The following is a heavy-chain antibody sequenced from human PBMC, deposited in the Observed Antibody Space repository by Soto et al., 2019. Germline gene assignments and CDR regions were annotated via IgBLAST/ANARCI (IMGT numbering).Heavy chain of an antibody. CDR1: GFTFSSYS. Sequence: GGSLRLSCAASGFTFSSYSMNWVRQAPGKGLEWVSSISSSSSYIYYADSVKGRFTISRDNAKNSLYLQMNSLRAEDTAVYYCARDIIYGESNPSGDYWGQGTLVTVSS. CDR3: ARDIIYGESNPSGDY. D-gene: IGHD3-10*01. CDR2: ISSSSSYI. J-gene: IGHJ4*02. V-gene: IGHV3-21*01.